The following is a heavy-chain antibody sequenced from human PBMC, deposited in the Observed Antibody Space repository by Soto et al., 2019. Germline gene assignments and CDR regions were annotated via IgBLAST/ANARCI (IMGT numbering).Heavy chain of an antibody. J-gene: IGHJ4*02. D-gene: IGHD3-9*01. Sequence: SETLSLTCTVSGGAISSYYWSWIRQVPGKGLEWIGYIHYSGGANYHPSLNSRITMSVNTSKSQFSLKLSSATAADTAVYFCARLEGLATISYYFDFWGPGALVTVSS. CDR2: IHYSGGA. CDR1: GGAISSYY. CDR3: ARLEGLATISYYFDF. V-gene: IGHV4-59*08.